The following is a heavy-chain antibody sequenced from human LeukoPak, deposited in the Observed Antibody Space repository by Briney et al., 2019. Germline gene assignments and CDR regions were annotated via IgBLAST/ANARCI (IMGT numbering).Heavy chain of an antibody. Sequence: GRSLRLSCAASGFTFSSYAMHWVRQAPGKGLEWVAVISYDGSNKYYADSVKGRFTISRDNSKNTLYLQMNSLRAEDTAVYYCANPRIAAAGTRREKTFDIWGQGTMVTVSS. V-gene: IGHV3-30-3*01. CDR2: ISYDGSNK. D-gene: IGHD6-13*01. CDR1: GFTFSSYA. J-gene: IGHJ3*02. CDR3: ANPRIAAAGTRREKTFDI.